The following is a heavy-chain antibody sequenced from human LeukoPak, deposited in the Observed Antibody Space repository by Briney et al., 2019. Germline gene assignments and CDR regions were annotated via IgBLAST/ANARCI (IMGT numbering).Heavy chain of an antibody. J-gene: IGHJ4*02. CDR2: ISGTSSTI. V-gene: IGHV3-48*04. CDR3: AKDSFTMVRGVKIDY. D-gene: IGHD3-10*01. Sequence: PGGSLRLSCEASGFPFSRYSMNWVRQAPGKGLEWVACISGTSSTIYYADSAKGRFTISRDNAKSSLYLQVNSLRAEDTALYYCAKDSFTMVRGVKIDYWGQGTLVTVSS. CDR1: GFPFSRYS.